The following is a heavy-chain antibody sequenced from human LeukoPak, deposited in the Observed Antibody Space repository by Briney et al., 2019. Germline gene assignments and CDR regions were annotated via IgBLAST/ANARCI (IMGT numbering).Heavy chain of an antibody. J-gene: IGHJ4*02. CDR1: GFTFSSYA. CDR3: ARDLFKRRPGYFDY. CDR2: ISYDGSNK. D-gene: IGHD3-10*01. Sequence: PGGSLRLSCAASGFTFSSYAMHWVRQAPGKGLEWVAVISYDGSNKYYADSVKGRFTISRGNSKNTLYLQMNSLRAEDTAVYYCARDLFKRRPGYFDYWGQGTLVTVSS. V-gene: IGHV3-30*04.